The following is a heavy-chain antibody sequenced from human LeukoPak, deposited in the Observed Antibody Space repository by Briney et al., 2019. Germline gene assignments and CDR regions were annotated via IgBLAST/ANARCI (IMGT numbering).Heavy chain of an antibody. V-gene: IGHV3-21*01. CDR1: GFTVSSNS. D-gene: IGHD3-3*01. J-gene: IGHJ4*02. CDR2: ISSSSSYI. CDR3: ASEGGFWSGYSAFTRESRGFDY. Sequence: GGSLRLSCTVSGFTVSSNSMSWVRQAPGKGLEWVSSISSSSSYIYYADSVKGRFTISRDNAKNSLYLQMNSLRAEDTAVYYCASEGGFWSGYSAFTRESRGFDYWGQGTLVTVSS.